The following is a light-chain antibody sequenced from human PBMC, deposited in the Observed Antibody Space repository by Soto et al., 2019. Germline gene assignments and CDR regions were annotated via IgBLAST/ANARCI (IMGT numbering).Light chain of an antibody. V-gene: IGKV3-11*01. CDR2: DAS. J-gene: IGKJ4*01. CDR3: QQRSSWPSLT. Sequence: EIVLTQSPATLSLSPGERATLSGRASQSVGNSLAWYQQKPCQAPRLLIYDASSRATGIPARFRGSGSGTDFSLTISSLEPEDFAVYYCQQRSSWPSLTFGGGTKVQIK. CDR1: QSVGNS.